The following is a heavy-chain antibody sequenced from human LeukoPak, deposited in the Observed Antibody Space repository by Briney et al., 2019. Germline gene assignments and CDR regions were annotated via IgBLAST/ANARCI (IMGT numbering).Heavy chain of an antibody. J-gene: IGHJ6*03. V-gene: IGHV4-34*01. CDR3: ARGRTYYDFWSDYYTGHYMDV. D-gene: IGHD3-3*01. CDR1: GGSLSGYF. CDR2: IYKSGST. Sequence: SEALSLTCAVYGGSLSGYFWSRIRQPPGRGVEWVGEIYKSGSTNYNLSLKSRVTIPVDTSKNQFPLKLSSVTAADTAVYYCARGRTYYDFWSDYYTGHYMDVWGKGTTVTVSS.